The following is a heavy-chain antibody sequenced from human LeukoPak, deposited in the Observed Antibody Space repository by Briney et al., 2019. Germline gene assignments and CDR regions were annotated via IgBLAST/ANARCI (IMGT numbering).Heavy chain of an antibody. CDR1: GFTFSDYY. CDR2: ISGGGSVM. V-gene: IGHV3-11*04. Sequence: GGSLRLSCAASGFTFSDYYMTWIRQAPGKGLEWVSYISGGGSVMSYADSVKGRFTVSRDNAKNSLFLQMNSLRAEDTAVYYCARVRYGDYYFDYWGQGTLVTVSS. CDR3: ARVRYGDYYFDY. J-gene: IGHJ4*02. D-gene: IGHD4-17*01.